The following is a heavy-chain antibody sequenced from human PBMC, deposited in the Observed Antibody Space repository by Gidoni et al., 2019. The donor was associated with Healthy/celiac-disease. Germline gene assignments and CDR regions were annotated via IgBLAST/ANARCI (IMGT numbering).Heavy chain of an antibody. CDR1: GFTVSSNY. V-gene: IGHV3-66*01. J-gene: IGHJ6*03. CDR2: IYSGGST. CDR3: ARVLQLRDYYYYYYMDV. D-gene: IGHD5-12*01. Sequence: EVQLVESGGGLVQPGGSLRLSCAASGFTVSSNYMSWVRQAPGKGLEWVSVIYSGGSTYYADSVKGRFTISRDNSKNTLYLQMNSLRAEDTAVYYCARVLQLRDYYYYYYMDVWGKGTTVTVSS.